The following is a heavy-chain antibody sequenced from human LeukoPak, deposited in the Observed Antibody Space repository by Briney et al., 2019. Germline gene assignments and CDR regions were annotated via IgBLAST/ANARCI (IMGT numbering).Heavy chain of an antibody. D-gene: IGHD6-13*01. CDR2: IYWDDDK. CDR3: AHILAAAGTGNWFDP. CDR1: GFSLSTSGVG. V-gene: IGHV2-5*02. J-gene: IGHJ5*02. Sequence: SGPTLVKPTQTLTLTCTFSGFSLSTSGVGVGWIRQPPGKALEWLALIYWDDDKRYSPSLKSRLTITKDTSKNQVVLTMTNMNPVDTATYYCAHILAAAGTGNWFDPWGQGTLVTVSS.